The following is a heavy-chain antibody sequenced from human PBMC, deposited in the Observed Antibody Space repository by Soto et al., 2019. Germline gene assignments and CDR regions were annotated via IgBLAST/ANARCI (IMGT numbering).Heavy chain of an antibody. CDR2: IYPGDSDT. D-gene: IGHD3-10*01. Sequence: GESLKISCKGSGYSFTSYWIGWVRQMPGKGLEWMGIIYPGDSDTRYSPSFQGQVTISADKSISTAYLQWSSLKASDTVMYYCARLDSIRGVISWFDPWGQGTLVTVSS. J-gene: IGHJ5*02. CDR1: GYSFTSYW. V-gene: IGHV5-51*01. CDR3: ARLDSIRGVISWFDP.